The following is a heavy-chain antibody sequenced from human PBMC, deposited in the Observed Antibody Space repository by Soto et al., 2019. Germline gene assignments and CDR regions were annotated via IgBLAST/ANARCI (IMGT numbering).Heavy chain of an antibody. V-gene: IGHV3-11*06. CDR2: ISRRGNYT. Sequence: ESGGDLVKPGGSLRLSCAVSGFTFSDYYMSWIRQAPEKGLEWVAYISRRGNYTNCAASVRGRFTISRDNVKNSLFLQMDSLRDEDTAVYYCARDGGVIIAAATGGGYGLDVWGQGTTVIVSS. CDR3: ARDGGVIIAAATGGGYGLDV. D-gene: IGHD2-2*01. J-gene: IGHJ6*02. CDR1: GFTFSDYY.